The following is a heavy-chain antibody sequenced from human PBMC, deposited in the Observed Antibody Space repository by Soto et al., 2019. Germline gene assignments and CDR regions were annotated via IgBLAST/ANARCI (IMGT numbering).Heavy chain of an antibody. V-gene: IGHV3-11*01. CDR1: GFSFSDYF. CDR3: AREWNGGARFGEPDSPFDY. J-gene: IGHJ4*02. D-gene: IGHD3-10*01. Sequence: QVQLVESGGGLVRPGGSLRLSCAASGFSFSDYFMSWIRQAPGKGLEWVSHISRSGNTIYYADSVKGRFTISRDNAKKPLFLQMNRLTADDTALYYCAREWNGGARFGEPDSPFDYWGQGTLVTVSS. CDR2: ISRSGNTI.